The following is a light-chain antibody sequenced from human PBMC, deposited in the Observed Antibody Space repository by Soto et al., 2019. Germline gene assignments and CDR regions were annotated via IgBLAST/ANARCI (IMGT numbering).Light chain of an antibody. CDR1: SSDVGAYNF. J-gene: IGLJ1*01. Sequence: QSVLTQPASVSGSPGQSITISCTGTSSDVGAYNFVSWHQQHPGKAPKLMIYNVYDRPSGISYRFSGSKSGNTASLTISGLQGEDEADYYCTSYTTTNTLVFGNGIKVNVL. V-gene: IGLV2-14*03. CDR3: TSYTTTNTLV. CDR2: NVY.